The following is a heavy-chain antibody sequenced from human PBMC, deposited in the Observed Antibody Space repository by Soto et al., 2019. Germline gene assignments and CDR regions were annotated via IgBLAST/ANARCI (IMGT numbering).Heavy chain of an antibody. D-gene: IGHD1-26*01. J-gene: IGHJ4*02. CDR1: EYTLTDLS. CDR3: ATRGALVGASRVGY. V-gene: IGHV1-24*01. Sequence: KVSCKISEYTLTDLSIHWVRQAPGKGLEWMGGFDPDDEETIYAQRFQGRVTMTEDTSTDTAYMELSSLRSEDTAVYYCATRGALVGASRVGYWGQGTLVTVSS. CDR2: FDPDDEET.